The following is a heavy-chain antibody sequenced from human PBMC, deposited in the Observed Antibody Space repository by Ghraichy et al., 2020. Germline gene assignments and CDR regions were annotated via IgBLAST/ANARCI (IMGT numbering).Heavy chain of an antibody. CDR3: ARGVVGYYDFWSGYLHDAFDI. D-gene: IGHD3-3*01. CDR1: GGTFSSYA. J-gene: IGHJ3*02. V-gene: IGHV1-69*13. CDR2: IIPIFGTA. Sequence: SVKVSCKASGGTFSSYAISWVRQAPGQGLEWMGGIIPIFGTANYAQKFQGRVTITADESTSTAYMELSSLRSEDTAVYYCARGVVGYYDFWSGYLHDAFDIWGQGTMVTVSS.